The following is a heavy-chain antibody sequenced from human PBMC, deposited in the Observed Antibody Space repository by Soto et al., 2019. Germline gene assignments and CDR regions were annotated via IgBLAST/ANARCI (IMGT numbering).Heavy chain of an antibody. CDR3: ARSRGYWKNSGGYFEY. J-gene: IGHJ4*02. D-gene: IGHD2-15*01. CDR2: IKLDGSKK. CDR1: GFTFSSYW. V-gene: IGHV3-7*05. Sequence: PGGSLRLSCAASGFTFSSYWMSWVRQAPGKGMEWVANIKLDGSKKDYVDSVKGRFSISRDNAKNSLFLQMNSLRAEDTAVYYCARSRGYWKNSGGYFEYWGQGTLVTVSS.